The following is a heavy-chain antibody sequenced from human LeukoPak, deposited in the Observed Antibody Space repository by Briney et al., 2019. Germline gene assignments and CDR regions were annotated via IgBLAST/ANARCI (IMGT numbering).Heavy chain of an antibody. CDR1: GGSVSSGSYY. J-gene: IGHJ4*02. Sequence: SETLSLTCTVSGGSVSSGSYYWSWIRQHPGKGLEWIGYIYYSGSTYYNPSLKSRVTISVDTSKNQFSLKLSSVTAADTAVYYCARDGGEYGSGSYYNGFDYWGQGTLVTVSS. CDR3: ARDGGEYGSGSYYNGFDY. D-gene: IGHD3-10*01. CDR2: IYYSGST. V-gene: IGHV4-31*03.